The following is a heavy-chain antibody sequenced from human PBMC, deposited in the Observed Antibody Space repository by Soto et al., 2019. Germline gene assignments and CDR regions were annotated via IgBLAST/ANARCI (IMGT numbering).Heavy chain of an antibody. CDR1: GYTFTSYD. CDR2: MNPNSGNT. D-gene: IGHD6-13*01. V-gene: IGHV1-8*01. Sequence: QVQLVQSGAEVKKPGASVKVSCKASGYTFTSYDINWVRQATGQGLEWMGWMNPNSGNTGYAQKFQGRVTMTKNTATSTAYMELSSLKSEHTALYSGARRVYSSSWYYYYYSGMDVWGQGTTVTVSS. J-gene: IGHJ6*02. CDR3: ARRVYSSSWYYYYYSGMDV.